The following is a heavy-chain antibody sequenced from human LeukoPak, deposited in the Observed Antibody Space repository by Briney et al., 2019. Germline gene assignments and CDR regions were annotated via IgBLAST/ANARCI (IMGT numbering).Heavy chain of an antibody. CDR3: ARNGDPWYYYYMGV. CDR1: GGSISSYY. J-gene: IGHJ6*03. Sequence: PSETLSLTCTVSGGSISSYYWSWIRQPAGNGLEWIGYIYYSGSTNYNPSLKSRVTMSVDTSKHQFSLKLSSVTAADTAVYYCARNGDPWYYYYMGVWGKGTTVTVSS. D-gene: IGHD4-17*01. CDR2: IYYSGST. V-gene: IGHV4-59*01.